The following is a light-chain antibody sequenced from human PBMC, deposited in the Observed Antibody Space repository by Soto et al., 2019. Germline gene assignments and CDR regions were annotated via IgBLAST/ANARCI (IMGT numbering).Light chain of an antibody. CDR1: QSVSSSY. J-gene: IGKJ1*01. CDR3: QQYGSSPPWT. CDR2: GAS. V-gene: IGKV3-20*01. Sequence: EIVLTQSPATLSLSPGERATLSCRASQSVSSSYLAWYQQKPGQAPRLLIYGASSRATGIPDRFSGSGSGTDFTLTISRLEPAGFAVYYCQQYGSSPPWTFGQGTKVDIK.